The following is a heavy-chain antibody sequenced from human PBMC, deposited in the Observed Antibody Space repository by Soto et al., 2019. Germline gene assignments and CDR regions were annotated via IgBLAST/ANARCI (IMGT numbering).Heavy chain of an antibody. CDR1: GFTFSSYA. D-gene: IGHD1-26*01. CDR3: ARDGGSYYFYYYGMDV. Sequence: QEQLVESGGGVVQPGRSLRLSCAASGFTFSSYAMHWVRQAPGKGLEWVAVISYDGSNKYYADSVKGRFTISRDNSKNTLYLQMNSLRAEDTAVYYCARDGGSYYFYYYGMDVWGQGTTVTVSS. J-gene: IGHJ6*02. CDR2: ISYDGSNK. V-gene: IGHV3-30-3*01.